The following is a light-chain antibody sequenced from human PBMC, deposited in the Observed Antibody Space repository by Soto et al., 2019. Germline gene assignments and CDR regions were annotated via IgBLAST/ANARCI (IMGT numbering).Light chain of an antibody. CDR2: GAS. J-gene: IGKJ4*01. CDR3: QQYGSSRLT. V-gene: IGKV3-20*01. Sequence: EIVMTQSPGTLSVSPGETATLSCRASQTVSRNLAWYQQKPGQAPRLLIYGASIRASAIPARFSGSGSGTDFTLTISRLEPEDFAVYYCQQYGSSRLTFGGGTKVDIK. CDR1: QTVSRN.